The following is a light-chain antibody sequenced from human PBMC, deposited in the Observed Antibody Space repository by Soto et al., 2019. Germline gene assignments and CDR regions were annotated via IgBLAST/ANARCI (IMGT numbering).Light chain of an antibody. CDR2: DVS. V-gene: IGLV2-14*01. CDR3: RSYTSSSTHV. J-gene: IGLJ1*01. CDR1: SSDVGGYNY. Sequence: QSVLTQPASVSGSPGQSITISCTGTSSDVGGYNYVSWYQQHPGKAPKLMIYDVSNRPSGVSNRFSGPKSGNTASLTISGLQAEDEADYYSRSYTSSSTHVFGTGNKVTDL.